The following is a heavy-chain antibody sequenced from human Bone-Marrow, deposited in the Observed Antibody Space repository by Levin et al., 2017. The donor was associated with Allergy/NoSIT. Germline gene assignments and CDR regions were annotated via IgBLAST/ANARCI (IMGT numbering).Heavy chain of an antibody. CDR3: AKEWQYCGRSSCPLHHVVLDT. CDR1: GFTFSDTG. V-gene: IGHV3-30*18. Sequence: GGSLRLSCAASGFTFSDTGMHWVRQAPGKGLEWLAMISYDGSNQFYAESVEGRFTVSRDNSKNTMNLEMKDLRPEDTAMNHCAKEWQYCGRSSCPLHHVVLDTWGQGTMVTVSA. D-gene: IGHD2-21*01. CDR2: ISYDGSNQ. J-gene: IGHJ3*01.